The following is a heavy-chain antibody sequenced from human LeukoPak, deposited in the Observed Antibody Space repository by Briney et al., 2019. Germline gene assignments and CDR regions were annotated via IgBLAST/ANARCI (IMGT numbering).Heavy chain of an antibody. CDR2: IIPLLGTP. D-gene: IGHD2-15*01. Sequence: SVKVSFKASGGTFNSDTFSWVRQAPGQGLEWMGRIIPLLGTPNYAQKFQGRVTITADKSTGTIYMELSSLRSEDTRVYYCARILEWLQFDSWGQGTLVTVSS. CDR3: ARILEWLQFDS. CDR1: GGTFNSDT. V-gene: IGHV1-69*08. J-gene: IGHJ4*02.